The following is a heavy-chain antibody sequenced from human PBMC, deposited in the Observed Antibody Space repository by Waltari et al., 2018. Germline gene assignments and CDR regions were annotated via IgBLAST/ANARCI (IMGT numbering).Heavy chain of an antibody. V-gene: IGHV3-7*01. CDR1: GFGFSNSW. CDR3: ARDPTTATSFLLHYFDY. Sequence: EVQLVESGGGLVQPGGSLRLSCVASGFGFSNSWRAWVRQSPRRGLEWVANIRGDGDEKYYVDSVKGRFTISRDNAKNSLYLEMNSLRAEDTAVYYCARDPTTATSFLLHYFDYWGQGNLVTVSS. J-gene: IGHJ4*02. CDR2: IRGDGDEK.